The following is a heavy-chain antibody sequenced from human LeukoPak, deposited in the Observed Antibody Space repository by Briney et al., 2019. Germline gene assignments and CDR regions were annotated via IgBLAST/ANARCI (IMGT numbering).Heavy chain of an antibody. CDR3: ARAGTYYDYVWGPPHWFDP. Sequence: PSETLSLTCTVSGGSISSYCWSWIRQPPGKGLEWIGYIYYSGSTNYNPSLKSRVTISVDTSKNQFSLKLSSVTAADTAVYYCARAGTYYDYVWGPPHWFDPWGQATLVTVSS. D-gene: IGHD3-16*01. J-gene: IGHJ5*02. CDR2: IYYSGST. V-gene: IGHV4-59*01. CDR1: GGSISSYC.